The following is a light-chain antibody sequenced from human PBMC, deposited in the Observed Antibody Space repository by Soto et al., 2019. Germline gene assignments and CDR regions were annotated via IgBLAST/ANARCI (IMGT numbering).Light chain of an antibody. CDR1: QSISMW. CDR3: EQTYSNLWT. Sequence: DIEMTQSPSTLSASVGDRVTITCRASQSISMWLAWYQQKSGTAPKLLIYAASTLHTGVQSRFSGRGSGTDFTLTIKNLQREDFADYFCEQTYSNLWTFGQGTKVDIK. V-gene: IGKV1-39*01. CDR2: AAS. J-gene: IGKJ1*01.